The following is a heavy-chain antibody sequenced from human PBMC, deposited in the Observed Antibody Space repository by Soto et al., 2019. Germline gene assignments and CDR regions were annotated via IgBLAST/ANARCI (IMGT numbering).Heavy chain of an antibody. D-gene: IGHD1-1*01. CDR3: PPLGRGTATTVVDAFDI. Sequence: QVQLQQWGAGLLKPSETLSLTCAVYGGFVSSGSYYWSWIRQPPGKGLEWIGEMSHSGGTHFNPSLKSRVTISIDTSKNQFSLNMSSVTAADTSLYYWPPLGRGTATTVVDAFDIWGPGTMVTVSS. V-gene: IGHV4-34*01. J-gene: IGHJ3*02. CDR2: MSHSGGT. CDR1: GGFVSSGSYY.